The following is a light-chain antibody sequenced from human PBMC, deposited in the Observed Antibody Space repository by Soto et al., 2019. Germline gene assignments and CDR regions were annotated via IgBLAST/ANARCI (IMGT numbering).Light chain of an antibody. J-gene: IGLJ2*01. CDR1: NLQTKN. Sequence: SYELTQPPSVSVAPGQTAIITCGGDNLQTKNVHWYQQRPGQAPVLVIYDDKKRPSGIPERFSGSSSGILATLTLIRVESRDEADYYCQVWDTNSGAVFGGGTKVTVL. V-gene: IGLV3-21*02. CDR2: DDK. CDR3: QVWDTNSGAV.